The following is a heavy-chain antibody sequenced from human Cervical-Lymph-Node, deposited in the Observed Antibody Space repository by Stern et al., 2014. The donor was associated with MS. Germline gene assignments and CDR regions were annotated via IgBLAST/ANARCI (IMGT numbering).Heavy chain of an antibody. CDR1: GFTFSGYG. CDR2: SWSDGTKE. Sequence: QMQLVQSGGGAVQPGRSLRLSCATSGFTFSGYGMYWVRQAPGKGLEWGAISWSDGTKEDYADSVKGRFTISRDNSKNTLYLQMTSLRAEDTAVYYCARDDRTSWYGGMPHWGQGTLVTVSS. V-gene: IGHV3-33*01. D-gene: IGHD6-13*01. J-gene: IGHJ4*02. CDR3: ARDDRTSWYGGMPH.